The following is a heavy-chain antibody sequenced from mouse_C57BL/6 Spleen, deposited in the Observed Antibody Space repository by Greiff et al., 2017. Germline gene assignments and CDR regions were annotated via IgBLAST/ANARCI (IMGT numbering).Heavy chain of an antibody. CDR2: IYPGSGST. CDR1: GYTFTSYW. V-gene: IGHV1-55*01. J-gene: IGHJ3*01. D-gene: IGHD2-5*01. Sequence: VQLQQPGAELVKPGASVKMSCKASGYTFTSYWITWVKQRPGQGLEWIGDIYPGSGSTNYNEKFKSKATLTVDTSSSTAYMQLSSLTSEDSAVYYCARGTAYYSNYDWFAYWGQGTLVTVSA. CDR3: ARGTAYYSNYDWFAY.